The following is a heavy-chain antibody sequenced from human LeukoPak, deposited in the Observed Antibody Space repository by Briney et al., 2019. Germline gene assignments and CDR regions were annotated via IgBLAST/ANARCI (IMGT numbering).Heavy chain of an antibody. D-gene: IGHD3-10*01. CDR1: GFTFSSYG. CDR3: ARDFGSGADQ. CDR2: ISYDGSNK. V-gene: IGHV3-33*08. J-gene: IGHJ5*02. Sequence: PGGSLRLSCAASGFTFSSYGMHWVRQAPGKGLEWVAIISYDGSNKYYADSVKGRFTISRDNSKNTLYLQMNSLRVEDTALYYCARDFGSGADQWGQGTLVIVSS.